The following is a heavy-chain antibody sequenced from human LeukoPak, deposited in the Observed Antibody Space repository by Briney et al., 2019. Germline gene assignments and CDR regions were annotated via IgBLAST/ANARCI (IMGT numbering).Heavy chain of an antibody. J-gene: IGHJ6*02. CDR1: GGTFSSYA. V-gene: IGHV1-69*13. Sequence: GASVKVSCKASGGTFSSYAISWVRQAPGQGLEWMGGIIPIFGTANYAQKFQGRVTITADESTSTAYMELSSLRSEDTAVYYCAREAGEVVVAAIPAYYYYGIDVWGQGTTVTVSS. CDR3: AREAGEVVVAAIPAYYYYGIDV. CDR2: IIPIFGTA. D-gene: IGHD2-15*01.